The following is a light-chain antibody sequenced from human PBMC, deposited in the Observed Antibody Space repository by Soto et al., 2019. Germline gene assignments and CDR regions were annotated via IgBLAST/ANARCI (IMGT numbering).Light chain of an antibody. J-gene: IGLJ2*01. V-gene: IGLV2-8*01. CDR1: SSDVGVYNF. CDR3: SSYAGGNNLV. CDR2: DVY. Sequence: QSALTQPPSASGSPGQSVAISCTGTSSDVGVYNFVSWYQQHPGKAPKLLIYDVYKRPSGVPDRVSASKSGNTASLPVSGLQAEDDADYYCSSYAGGNNLVFGGGTKLTVL.